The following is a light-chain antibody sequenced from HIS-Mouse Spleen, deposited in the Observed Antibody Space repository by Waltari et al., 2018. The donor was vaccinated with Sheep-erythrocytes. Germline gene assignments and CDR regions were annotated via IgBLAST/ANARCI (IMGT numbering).Light chain of an antibody. J-gene: IGLJ3*02. CDR2: DVS. V-gene: IGLV2-11*01. CDR1: SSDVGGYNY. CDR3: CSYAGSYTLV. Sequence: QSALTQPRSVSGSPGQSVTISCTGTSSDVGGYNYVSWYQQHPGKAPKLMIYDVSKRPSGVPDRFPGSKSGNTAALTISGLQAEDDADYYCCSYAGSYTLVFGGGTKLTVL.